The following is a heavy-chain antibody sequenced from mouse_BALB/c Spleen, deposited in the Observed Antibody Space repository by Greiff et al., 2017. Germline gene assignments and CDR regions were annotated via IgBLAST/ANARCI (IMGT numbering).Heavy chain of an antibody. J-gene: IGHJ4*01. CDR1: GYTFTSYW. Sequence: LQQSGTVLARPGASVKMSCKASGYTFTSYWMHWVKQRPGQGLEWIGYINPSTGYTEYNQKFKDKATLTADKSSSTAYMQLSSLTSEDSAVYYCARLRGYYAMDYWGQGTSVTVSS. CDR2: INPSTGYT. CDR3: ARLRGYYAMDY. V-gene: IGHV1-4*01. D-gene: IGHD1-1*01.